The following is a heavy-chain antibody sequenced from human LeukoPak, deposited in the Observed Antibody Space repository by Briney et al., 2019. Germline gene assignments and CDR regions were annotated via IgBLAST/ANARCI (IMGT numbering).Heavy chain of an antibody. V-gene: IGHV3-30*18. J-gene: IGHJ4*02. D-gene: IGHD6-6*01. Sequence: GGSLRLSCAASGLTFSIYGMHWVRQAPGKGLEWVAVISYDGSNKYYADSVKGRFTISRDNSKNTLYLQMNSLRAEDTAVYYCAKDSSSSLDYWGQGTLVTVSS. CDR1: GLTFSIYG. CDR3: AKDSSSSLDY. CDR2: ISYDGSNK.